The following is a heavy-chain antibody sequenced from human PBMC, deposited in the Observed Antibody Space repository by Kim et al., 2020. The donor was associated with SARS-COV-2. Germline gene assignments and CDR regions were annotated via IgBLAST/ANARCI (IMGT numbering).Heavy chain of an antibody. Sequence: GGSLRLSCAASGFTVSSNYMSWVRQAPGKGREWVSVIYSGGSTYYADSVKGRFTISRDNSKNTLYLQMNSLRAEDTAVYYCARDRVRAAAGYYYYGMDVWGQGTTVTVSS. D-gene: IGHD6-13*01. CDR3: ARDRVRAAAGYYYYGMDV. CDR2: IYSGGST. CDR1: GFTVSSNY. J-gene: IGHJ6*02. V-gene: IGHV3-53*01.